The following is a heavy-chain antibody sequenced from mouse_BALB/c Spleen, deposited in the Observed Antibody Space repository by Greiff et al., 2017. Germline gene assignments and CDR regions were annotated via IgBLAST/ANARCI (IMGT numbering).Heavy chain of an antibody. D-gene: IGHD2-14*01. CDR2: INSNGGST. Sequence: EVKLVESGGGLVQPGGSLKLSCAASGFTFSSYGMSWVRQTPDKRLELVATINSNGGSTYYPDSVKGRFTISRDNAKNTLYLQMSSLKSEDTAMYYCARDQEVRRGAWFAYWGQGTLVTVSA. V-gene: IGHV5-6-3*01. CDR1: GFTFSSYG. J-gene: IGHJ3*01. CDR3: ARDQEVRRGAWFAY.